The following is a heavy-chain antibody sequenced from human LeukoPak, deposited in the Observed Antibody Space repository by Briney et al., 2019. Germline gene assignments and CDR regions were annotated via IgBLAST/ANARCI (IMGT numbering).Heavy chain of an antibody. D-gene: IGHD6-13*01. J-gene: IGHJ6*01. CDR1: GGSFSGYY. V-gene: IGHV4-34*01. CDR2: INHVGST. CDR3: VRGPPSIAAGGTVRYYYYGLDV. Sequence: SGTLSLTCAVYGGSFSGYYWTWIRQSPEMGLEWVWEINHVGSTNYTPSLKSRVNILVDTSKNQFYLKLSSVTAADTGVYYCVRGPPSIAAGGTVRYYYYGLDVWGPGTTVTVSS.